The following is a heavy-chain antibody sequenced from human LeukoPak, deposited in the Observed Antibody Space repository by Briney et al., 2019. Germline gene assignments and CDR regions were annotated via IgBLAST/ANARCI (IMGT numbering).Heavy chain of an antibody. Sequence: GGSLRLSCAASGFTFSSYAMHWVRQAPGKGLEWVAVISYDGSNKYYADSVKGRFTISGDNSKNTLYLQMNSLRAEDTAVYYCARESGWYTHFDYWGQGTLVTVSS. V-gene: IGHV3-30*04. CDR2: ISYDGSNK. J-gene: IGHJ4*02. D-gene: IGHD6-19*01. CDR1: GFTFSSYA. CDR3: ARESGWYTHFDY.